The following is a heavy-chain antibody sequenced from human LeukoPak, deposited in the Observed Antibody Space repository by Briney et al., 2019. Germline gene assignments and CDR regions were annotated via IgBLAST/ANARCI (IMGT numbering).Heavy chain of an antibody. V-gene: IGHV5-51*01. D-gene: IGHD1-26*01. CDR2: IYPGDSDT. J-gene: IGHJ3*02. Sequence: GESLKISCKGSGYSFTSYWIGWVRQMPGKGLEWMGIIYPGDSDTRYSPSFQGQVTISADKSISTAYLQWSSLKASDTAMYYCARPSWELLSDDAFDIWGQGTMVTVSS. CDR1: GYSFTSYW. CDR3: ARPSWELLSDDAFDI.